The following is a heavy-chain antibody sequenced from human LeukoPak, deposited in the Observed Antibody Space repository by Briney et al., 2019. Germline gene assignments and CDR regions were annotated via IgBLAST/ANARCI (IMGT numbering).Heavy chain of an antibody. J-gene: IGHJ5*01. D-gene: IGHD3-10*01. CDR1: GGSFSGYQ. CDR2: VHPSGAT. V-gene: IGHV4-34*01. Sequence: SSETLSLTCAVYGGSFSGYQWSWIRQSPQKGLEWIGEVHPSGATNFNPSLSSRVNMSVDSSKNQFSLKLGSVSAADTGLYYCARGLMRRVAPRIIIIRGVRLDSGGQGTLVTVSS. CDR3: ARGLMRRVAPRIIIIRGVRLDS.